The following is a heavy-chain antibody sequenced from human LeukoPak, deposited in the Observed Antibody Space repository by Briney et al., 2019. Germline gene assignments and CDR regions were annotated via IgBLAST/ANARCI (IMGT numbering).Heavy chain of an antibody. CDR3: ARPTAAPFDAFDI. J-gene: IGHJ3*02. Sequence: GESLNISCEGSGYIFATYWIGWVCQLPGKGLEWMGIIYPGDSDTRYSPSFQGQVTISADKSISTAYLQWSSLKASDTAMYYCARPTAAPFDAFDIWGQGTMVTVSS. D-gene: IGHD6-13*01. V-gene: IGHV5-51*01. CDR1: GYIFATYW. CDR2: IYPGDSDT.